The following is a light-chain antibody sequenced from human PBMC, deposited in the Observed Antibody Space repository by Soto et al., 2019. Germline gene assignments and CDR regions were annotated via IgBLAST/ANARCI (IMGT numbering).Light chain of an antibody. Sequence: EIVLTQSPGTLSLSPGERATLSCRASQSVSSSYLAWYQQKPGQAPRLLIYGASSRATGIPDRFSGSGSGTDLTLTISRLEPEDFAVYYCQQYGSSPITSGQGTRLEIK. V-gene: IGKV3-20*01. CDR3: QQYGSSPIT. J-gene: IGKJ5*01. CDR1: QSVSSSY. CDR2: GAS.